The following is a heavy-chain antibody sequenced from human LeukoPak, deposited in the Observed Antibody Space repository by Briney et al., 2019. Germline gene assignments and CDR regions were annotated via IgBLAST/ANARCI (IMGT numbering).Heavy chain of an antibody. J-gene: IGHJ5*02. V-gene: IGHV1-69*05. Sequence: ASVKVSCKASGGTFSSYAISWVRQAPGQGREWMGGIIPIFGTANYAQKFQGRVTITTDESTSTAYMELSSLRSEDTAVYYCASLRGYSGYARFDPWGQGTLVTVSS. CDR3: ASLRGYSGYARFDP. CDR2: IIPIFGTA. D-gene: IGHD5-12*01. CDR1: GGTFSSYA.